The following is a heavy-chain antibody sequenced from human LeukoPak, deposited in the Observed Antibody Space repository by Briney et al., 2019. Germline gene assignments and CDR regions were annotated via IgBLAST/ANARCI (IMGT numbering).Heavy chain of an antibody. J-gene: IGHJ4*02. D-gene: IGHD6-6*01. Sequence: SSETLSLTCAVYGGSFSGYYWSWIRQPPGKGLEWIGEINHSGSTNYNPSLKSRVTISVDTSKNQFSLKLSSVTAADTAVYYCARVTDSSSSNLGGYWGQGTLVTVSS. CDR3: ARVTDSSSSNLGGY. V-gene: IGHV4-34*01. CDR1: GGSFSGYY. CDR2: INHSGST.